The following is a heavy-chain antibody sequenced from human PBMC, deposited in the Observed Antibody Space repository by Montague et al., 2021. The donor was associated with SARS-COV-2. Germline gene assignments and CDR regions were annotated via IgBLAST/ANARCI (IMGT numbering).Heavy chain of an antibody. CDR1: GGPVSSGSYY. D-gene: IGHD3-3*01. CDR3: ARDPWRITIFGVVTRYGMDV. J-gene: IGHJ6*02. CDR2: IYYSGST. V-gene: IGHV4-61*01. Sequence: SETLSLTCTVSGGPVSSGSYYWSWIRQPPGKGLEWIGYIYYSGSTNYNPSLKSRVTISVDTSKNQFSLKLSSVTAAATAVYYCARDPWRITIFGVVTRYGMDVWGQGTTVTVSS.